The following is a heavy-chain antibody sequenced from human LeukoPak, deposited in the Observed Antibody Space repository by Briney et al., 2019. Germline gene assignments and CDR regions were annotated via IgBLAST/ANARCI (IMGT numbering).Heavy chain of an antibody. CDR3: VRVAVAGNLNNWFDP. V-gene: IGHV3-33*01. J-gene: IGHJ5*02. CDR2: IWYDGSNK. Sequence: PGRSLRLSCAASGFTFSNYGMHWVRQAPGKGLEWVAVIWYDGSNKYYADSAKGRFTISRDNSKNTLYLQMNSLRAEDTAVYYCVRVAVAGNLNNWFDPWGQGTLVTVSS. D-gene: IGHD6-19*01. CDR1: GFTFSNYG.